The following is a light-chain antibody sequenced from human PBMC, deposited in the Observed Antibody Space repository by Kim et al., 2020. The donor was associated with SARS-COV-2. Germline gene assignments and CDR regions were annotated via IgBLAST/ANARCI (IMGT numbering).Light chain of an antibody. V-gene: IGLV1-51*01. J-gene: IGLJ2*01. CDR3: GTWDTSVSAGI. CDR2: DNN. CDR1: SSNIGNRD. Sequence: QSVLTQPPSVSAAPGQKVTISCSGISSNIGNRDVSWYQQFPGTSPKLLIFDNNKRPSGIPDRFSGSKSGTSATLDITGLQTGDEADYYCGTWDTSVSAGIFGGGTRLTVL.